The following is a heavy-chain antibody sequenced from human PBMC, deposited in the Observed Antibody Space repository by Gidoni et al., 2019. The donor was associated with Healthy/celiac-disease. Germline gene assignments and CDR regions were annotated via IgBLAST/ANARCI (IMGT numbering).Heavy chain of an antibody. D-gene: IGHD3-3*01. CDR2: IYHSGST. CDR1: GYSISSGYY. CDR3: ARAIRSRAGVVTYYYYGMDV. J-gene: IGHJ6*02. V-gene: IGHV4-38-2*01. Sequence: QVQLQESGPVLVKPSETLSLTCAVSGYSISSGYYWGWIRQPPGKGLEWIGSIYHSGSTYYNPSRKSRVTISVDTSKNQFSLKLSSVTAADTAVYYCARAIRSRAGVVTYYYYGMDVWGQGTTVTVSS.